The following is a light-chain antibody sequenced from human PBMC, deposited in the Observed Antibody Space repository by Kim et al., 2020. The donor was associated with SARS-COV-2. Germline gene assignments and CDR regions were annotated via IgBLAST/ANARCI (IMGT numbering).Light chain of an antibody. CDR3: QQYDSSPIT. CDR1: QSVSSSY. CDR2: GAS. J-gene: IGKJ5*01. Sequence: SPGESATLSCRASQSVSSSYLAWYQQKPGQAPRLFIYGASSRATGIPDRFSGSGSGTDFTLAISRLEPEDFAVYYCQQYDSSPITFGQGTGLEIK. V-gene: IGKV3-20*01.